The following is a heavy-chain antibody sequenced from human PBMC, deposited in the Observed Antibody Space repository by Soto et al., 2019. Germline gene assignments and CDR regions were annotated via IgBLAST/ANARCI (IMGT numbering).Heavy chain of an antibody. J-gene: IGHJ4*02. CDR1: GFTVSTKY. V-gene: IGHV3-66*01. D-gene: IGHD3-16*01. Sequence: EVQLVESGGGLVQPGGSLRLSCAASGFTVSTKYMSWVRQAPGKGLEWVSVIYSGGSTFYADSVRGRFTIARDNSKNTVNLQMNCLRAEDTAVYYCAGDPWAADYWGQGTLVTVSS. CDR3: AGDPWAADY. CDR2: IYSGGST.